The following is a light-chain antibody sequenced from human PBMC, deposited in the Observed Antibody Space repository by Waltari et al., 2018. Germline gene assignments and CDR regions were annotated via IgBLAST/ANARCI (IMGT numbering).Light chain of an antibody. J-gene: IGKJ1*01. CDR1: QSVLYRSNNYNY. CDR3: QQYYSVPPT. V-gene: IGKV4-1*01. CDR2: WAS. Sequence: DIVMTQSPDSLAVSLGERATINCKSSQSVLYRSNNYNYLAWYQQKPGQPPKLLLYWASTRESGVPDRFSGSGSGTDFTLTISSLQAEDVAVYYCQQYYSVPPTFGQGTKVEIK.